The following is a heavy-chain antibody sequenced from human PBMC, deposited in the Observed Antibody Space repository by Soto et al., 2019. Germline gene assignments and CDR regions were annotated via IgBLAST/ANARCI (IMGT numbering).Heavy chain of an antibody. CDR3: ARHNTGTLSVMDG. D-gene: IGHD1-1*01. J-gene: IGHJ6*02. Sequence: GESLKISCQGSGYRFTTSWIAWVRQAPGKGLEWMAIVYPDDSDTVYSPSFQGQVTCSADKSINTAYLQWSSLKASDTAIYYCARHNTGTLSVMDGWGQGTTVTVSS. CDR2: VYPDDSDT. CDR1: GYRFTTSW. V-gene: IGHV5-51*01.